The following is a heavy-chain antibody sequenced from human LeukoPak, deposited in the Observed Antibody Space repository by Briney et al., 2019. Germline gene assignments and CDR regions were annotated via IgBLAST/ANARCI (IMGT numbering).Heavy chain of an antibody. CDR1: GFTFSSYA. CDR3: ARDATSNYDFLIGSNWFDP. V-gene: IGHV3-21*03. J-gene: IGHJ5*02. CDR2: ISSSSGYI. Sequence: GGSLRLSCAASGFTFSSYAMHWVRQAPGKGLEWVPSISSSSGYIYYADSVKGRFTISRDNSKNSLYLQMNSVRAEDTAVYYCARDATSNYDFLIGSNWFDPWAQRPLVTVST. D-gene: IGHD3-3*01.